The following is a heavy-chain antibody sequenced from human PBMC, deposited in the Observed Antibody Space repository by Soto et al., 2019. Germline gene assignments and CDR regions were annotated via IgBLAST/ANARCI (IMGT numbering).Heavy chain of an antibody. CDR3: AHRTEYYGSGTYGN. Sequence: QITLKESGPTLVKPTQTLTLTCTFSGFSLSTSGVGVGWIRQPPGKALEWLALIYWDDDKRYSPSLKSRLTITNDTSKNQLLLTMTNMDPVDTATYYCAHRTEYYGSGTYGNWGQGTLVTVSS. CDR2: IYWDDDK. CDR1: GFSLSTSGVG. J-gene: IGHJ4*02. D-gene: IGHD3-10*01. V-gene: IGHV2-5*02.